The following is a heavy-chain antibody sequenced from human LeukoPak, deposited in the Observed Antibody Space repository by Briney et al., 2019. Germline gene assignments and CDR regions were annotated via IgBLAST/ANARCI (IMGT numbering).Heavy chain of an antibody. J-gene: IGHJ6*03. CDR1: GLTFSTYS. CDR2: ISSSSSYI. V-gene: IGHV3-21*01. D-gene: IGHD1-26*01. CDR3: ARAYSERYGLGYYYMDV. Sequence: AGGSLRLSCAASGLTFSTYSMNWVRQAPGKGLEWVSSISSSSSYIYYADSVKGRFTISRDNAKKSVYLQMNSLRAEDTAVYYCARAYSERYGLGYYYMDVWGKGTTVTISS.